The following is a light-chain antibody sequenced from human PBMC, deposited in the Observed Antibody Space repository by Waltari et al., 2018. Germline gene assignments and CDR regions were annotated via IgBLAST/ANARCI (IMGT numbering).Light chain of an antibody. CDR3: QQYDNWPPYT. Sequence: EIVMTLPPATLSVSPWEGATLSCRAGQSVSSSLAWYQQKPGQAPRLLIYGASTRATGIPARFSGSGSGREFTLTISSLQSEDFAAYYCQQYDNWPPYTFGQGTKLEIK. J-gene: IGKJ2*01. CDR2: GAS. V-gene: IGKV3D-15*01. CDR1: QSVSSS.